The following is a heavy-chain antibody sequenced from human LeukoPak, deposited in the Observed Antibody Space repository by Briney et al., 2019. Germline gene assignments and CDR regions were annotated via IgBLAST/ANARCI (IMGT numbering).Heavy chain of an antibody. Sequence: ASVKVSCKASGYTFSSYGISWVRQAPGQGLEWMGWISAYNGKTKYAQKLQGRVTMTTETSTSTAYMELRSLRSDDAAVHYCARARQQLVWANWFDPWGQGTLVTVSS. CDR1: GYTFSSYG. CDR2: ISAYNGKT. V-gene: IGHV1-18*01. CDR3: ARARQQLVWANWFDP. J-gene: IGHJ5*02. D-gene: IGHD6-13*01.